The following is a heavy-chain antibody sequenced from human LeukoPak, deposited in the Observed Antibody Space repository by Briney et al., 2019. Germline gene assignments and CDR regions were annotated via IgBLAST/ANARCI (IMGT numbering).Heavy chain of an antibody. V-gene: IGHV4-39*01. CDR2: IYYSGST. CDR1: GGSISSSSYY. J-gene: IGHJ4*02. Sequence: SETLSLTCTVSGGSISSSSYYWGLIRQPPGKGLEWIGSIYYSGSTYYNPSLKSRVTISVDTSKNQFSLKLSSVTAADTAVYYCGQGEQSGWYDYFDYWGQGTLVTVSS. D-gene: IGHD6-19*01. CDR3: GQGEQSGWYDYFDY.